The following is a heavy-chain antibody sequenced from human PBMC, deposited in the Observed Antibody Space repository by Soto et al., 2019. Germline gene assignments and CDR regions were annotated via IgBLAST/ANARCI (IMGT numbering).Heavy chain of an antibody. J-gene: IGHJ3*02. CDR1: GGSISSGDYY. V-gene: IGHV4-30-4*01. Sequence: QVQLQESGPGLVKPSQTLSLTCTVSGGSISSGDYYWSWIRQPPGKGLEWIGYIYYSGSTYYNPSLKSRVTISVDTSKNQFSLKLSSVTAADTAVYYCAILLDYYDSSDPRGAFDIWGQGTMVTVSS. CDR3: AILLDYYDSSDPRGAFDI. CDR2: IYYSGST. D-gene: IGHD3-22*01.